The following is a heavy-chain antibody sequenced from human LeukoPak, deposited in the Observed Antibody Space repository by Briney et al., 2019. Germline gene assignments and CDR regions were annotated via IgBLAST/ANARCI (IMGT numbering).Heavy chain of an antibody. CDR3: ARGTPQMTRDQPYYYGSGSYYPY. CDR2: INHSGST. Sequence: SETLSLTCAVYGGSFSGYYWSWTRQPPGKGLEWIGEINHSGSTNYNPSLKSRVTISVDTSKNQFSLKLSSVTAADTAVYYCARGTPQMTRDQPYYYGSGSYYPYWGQGTLVTVSS. J-gene: IGHJ4*02. V-gene: IGHV4-34*01. D-gene: IGHD3-10*01. CDR1: GGSFSGYY.